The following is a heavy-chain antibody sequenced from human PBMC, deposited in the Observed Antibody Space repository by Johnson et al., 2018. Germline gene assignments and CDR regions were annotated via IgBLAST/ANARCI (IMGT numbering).Heavy chain of an antibody. CDR3: ARDDGGDDAFDI. V-gene: IGHV3-66*01. J-gene: IGHJ3*02. Sequence: VQLVQSGGRVVQPGRSXRLSCAASGFTVSSNYMSWVRQAPGKGLEWVSVIYSGGSTYYADSVKGRFTISSDNSKNTLYLQMNSLRAEDTAVNYCARDDGGDDAFDIWGQGTMVTVSS. D-gene: IGHD4-23*01. CDR2: IYSGGST. CDR1: GFTVSSNY.